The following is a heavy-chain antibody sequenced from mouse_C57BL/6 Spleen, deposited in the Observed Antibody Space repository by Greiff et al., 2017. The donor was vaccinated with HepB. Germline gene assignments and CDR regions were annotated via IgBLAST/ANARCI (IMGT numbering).Heavy chain of an antibody. V-gene: IGHV5-6*01. J-gene: IGHJ4*01. CDR2: ISSGGSYT. CDR3: ARQPYYGNYYAMDY. Sequence: EVMLVESGGDLVKPGGSLKLSCAASGFTFSSYGMSWVRQTPDKRLEWVATISSGGSYTYYPDSVKGRFTISRDNAKNTLYLQMSSLTSEDTAMYCCARQPYYGNYYAMDYWGQGTSVTVSS. D-gene: IGHD2-10*01. CDR1: GFTFSSYG.